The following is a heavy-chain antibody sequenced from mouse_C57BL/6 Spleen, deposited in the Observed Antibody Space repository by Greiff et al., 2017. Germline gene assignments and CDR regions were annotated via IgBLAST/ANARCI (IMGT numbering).Heavy chain of an antibody. D-gene: IGHD4-1*01. CDR1: GYTFTSYW. Sequence: VQLQQSGAELAKPGASVKLSCKASGYTFTSYWMHWGKQRPGQGLEGLGYINPSRGYTKYNQKVKDKATLTADKSSSTAYMQLSSLTYEDSAVYYCARGLAALDYWGQGTTLTVSS. CDR3: ARGLAALDY. J-gene: IGHJ2*01. CDR2: INPSRGYT. V-gene: IGHV1-7*01.